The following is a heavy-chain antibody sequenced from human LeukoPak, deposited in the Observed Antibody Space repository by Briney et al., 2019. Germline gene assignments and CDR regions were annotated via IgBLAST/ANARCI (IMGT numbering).Heavy chain of an antibody. CDR2: ISWNSGSI. D-gene: IGHD2-21*02. CDR3: AKAPNAVVTATLGFDY. CDR1: GFTFDDYA. Sequence: GRSLRLSCAASGFTFDDYAMHWVRQAPGKGLEWVSGISWNSGSIGYADSVKGRFTISRDNAKSSLYLQMNSLRAEDTALYYCAKAPNAVVTATLGFDYWGQGTLVTVSS. J-gene: IGHJ4*02. V-gene: IGHV3-9*01.